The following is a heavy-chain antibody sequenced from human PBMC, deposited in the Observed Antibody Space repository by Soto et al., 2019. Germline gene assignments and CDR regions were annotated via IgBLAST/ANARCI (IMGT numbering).Heavy chain of an antibody. CDR1: GGSIGGYK. J-gene: IGHJ6*02. CDR3: VRQGIGPQHGLVDI. D-gene: IGHD2-21*01. CDR2: VYSPGGS. V-gene: IGHV4-59*08. Sequence: VPLQEAGPGLVKPSETLFLTFPVSGGSIGGYKWGWIRQTPGKSLEWVGYVYSPGGSRYNPSLKDRVTLSMDTSKSQFSLQMRSVTAADTAVYYCVRQGIGPQHGLVDIWGRGTTVTVSS.